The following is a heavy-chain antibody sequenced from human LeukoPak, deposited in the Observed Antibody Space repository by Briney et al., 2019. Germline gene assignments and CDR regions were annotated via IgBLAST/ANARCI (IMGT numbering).Heavy chain of an antibody. CDR2: INQDGSEK. CDR1: GFTFSSYW. V-gene: IGHV3-7*01. J-gene: IGHJ4*02. CDR3: ARDLPDY. Sequence: PGGCLRLSCAGSGFTFSSYWMSRVRQAPGKGLEWVANINQDGSEKYYVDSVKGRFTISRDNAKNSLYLQMNSLRAEDTAVYYCARDLPDYWGQGTLVTVSS.